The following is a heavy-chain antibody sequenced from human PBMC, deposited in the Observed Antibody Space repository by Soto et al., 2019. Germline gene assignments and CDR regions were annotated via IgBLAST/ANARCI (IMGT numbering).Heavy chain of an antibody. Sequence: SETLSLTCTVSGGSISSGGYYWSWIRQHPGKGLEWIGYIYYSGSTYYNPSLKSRVTISVDTSKNQFSLKLSSVTAADTAVYYCARGDNAPTIWVFDYWGQGTLFTVSS. J-gene: IGHJ4*02. CDR1: GGSISSGGYY. CDR3: ARGDNAPTIWVFDY. V-gene: IGHV4-31*03. D-gene: IGHD3-3*01. CDR2: IYYSGST.